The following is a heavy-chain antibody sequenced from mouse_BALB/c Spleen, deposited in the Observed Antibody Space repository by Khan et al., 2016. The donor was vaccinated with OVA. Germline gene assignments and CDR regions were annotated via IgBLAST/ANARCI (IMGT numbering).Heavy chain of an antibody. CDR1: GFTFRDYG. J-gene: IGHJ4*01. CDR2: ISNLAYSI. CDR3: ARSWTMDY. V-gene: IGHV5-15*02. Sequence: EVELVESGGGLVQPGGSRKLSCAASGFTFRDYGMAWVRQAPGKGPEWVAFISNLAYSIYYSDTVTGRFTVSRENAKNTLYLEMSSLRSEDTAMYYCARSWTMDYWGQGTSGTVSS.